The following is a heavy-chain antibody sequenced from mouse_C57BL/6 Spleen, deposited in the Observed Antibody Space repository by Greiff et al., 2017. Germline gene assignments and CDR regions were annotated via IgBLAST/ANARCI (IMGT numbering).Heavy chain of an antibody. V-gene: IGHV1-80*01. CDR1: GYAFSSYW. J-gene: IGHJ3*01. Sequence: QVQLQQSGAELVKPGASVKLSCKASGYAFSSYWMNWVKPRPGKGLEWIGKIYPGDGDTNYNGKFKGKATLTADKSSSTAYMEISSLTYEDSAVYFCASASNYYVAYWGQGTLVTVSA. D-gene: IGHD2-5*01. CDR3: ASASNYYVAY. CDR2: IYPGDGDT.